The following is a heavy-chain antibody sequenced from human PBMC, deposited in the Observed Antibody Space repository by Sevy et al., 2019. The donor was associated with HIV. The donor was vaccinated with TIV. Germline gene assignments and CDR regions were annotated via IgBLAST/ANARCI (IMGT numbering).Heavy chain of an antibody. D-gene: IGHD3-3*01. CDR2: IRFDGSMK. J-gene: IGHJ6*02. V-gene: IGHV3-30*02. Sequence: GGSLRLSCAASGFRFSDYGMHWVRQAPGKGLEWVSLIRFDGSMKYIADSVKGRFTISRVKVKDTLYLQMNSLRPEDTAVYYCAKDHYDYRTGYYGYYGMDVWGQGTTVTVSS. CDR1: GFRFSDYG. CDR3: AKDHYDYRTGYYGYYGMDV.